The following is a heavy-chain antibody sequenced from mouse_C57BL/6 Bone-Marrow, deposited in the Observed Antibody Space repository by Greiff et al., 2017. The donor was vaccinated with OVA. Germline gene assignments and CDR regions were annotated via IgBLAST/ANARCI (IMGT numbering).Heavy chain of an antibody. J-gene: IGHJ2*01. CDR3: ARDYDRYYCDY. V-gene: IGHV1-59*01. D-gene: IGHD2-4*01. CDR2: IDPSDSYT. Sequence: QVQLKQPGAELVRPGTSVKLSCKASGYTFTSYWMHWVKQRPGQGLEWIGVIDPSDSYTNYNQKFKGKATLTVDTSSSTAYMQLSSLTSEDSAVYYCARDYDRYYCDYWGQGTTLTVSS. CDR1: GYTFTSYW.